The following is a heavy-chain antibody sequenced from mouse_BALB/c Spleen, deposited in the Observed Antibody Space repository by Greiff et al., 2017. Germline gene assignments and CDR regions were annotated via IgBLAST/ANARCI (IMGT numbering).Heavy chain of an antibody. V-gene: IGHV5-17*02. Sequence: EVKLMESGGGLVQPGGSRKLSCAASGFTFSSFGMHWVRQAPEKGLEWVAYISSGSSTIYYADTVKGRFTISRDNPKNTLFLQMTSLRSEDTAMYYCARSNWDWAWFAYWGQGTLVTVSA. J-gene: IGHJ3*01. CDR3: ARSNWDWAWFAY. CDR2: ISSGSSTI. CDR1: GFTFSSFG. D-gene: IGHD4-1*01.